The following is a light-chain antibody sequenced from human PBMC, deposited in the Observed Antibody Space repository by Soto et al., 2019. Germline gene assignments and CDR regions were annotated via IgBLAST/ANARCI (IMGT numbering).Light chain of an antibody. V-gene: IGLV2-23*02. CDR2: EVS. CDR1: SSDVGSYNL. CDR3: CSYAGSSTLLYV. J-gene: IGLJ1*01. Sequence: QSALTQPASVSGSPGQSITISCTGTSSDVGSYNLVSWYQHHPGKAPKLMIYEVSKRPSGVSNRFSGSKSGNTASLTISGLQADDEADYYCCSYAGSSTLLYVFGTGTKLTVL.